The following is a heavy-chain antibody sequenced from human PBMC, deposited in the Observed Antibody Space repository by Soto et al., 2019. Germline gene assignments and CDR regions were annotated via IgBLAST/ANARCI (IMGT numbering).Heavy chain of an antibody. D-gene: IGHD6-6*01. J-gene: IGHJ6*02. CDR2: ISSRSYTI. CDR1: GFTFSTYS. CDR3: ARGGSSSDNGMDV. Sequence: EVQLVESGGGLVQPGVSLRLSCAASGFTFSTYSMNWVRQAPGQGLEWVSYISSRSYTIYYVDSVKGRFTISRDNAKNSLYLQMNSLRDEDTAVYYCARGGSSSDNGMDVWGQGTTVTVSS. V-gene: IGHV3-48*02.